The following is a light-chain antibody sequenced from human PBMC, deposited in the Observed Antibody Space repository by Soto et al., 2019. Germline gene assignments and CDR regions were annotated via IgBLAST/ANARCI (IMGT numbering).Light chain of an antibody. J-gene: IGKJ4*01. CDR3: KQYGSSLT. CDR2: AAS. V-gene: IGKV3-11*01. CDR1: QSVSSY. Sequence: ELLLPKSQATLSLSPVERATISCRASQSVSSYLAWYQQKPGHAPRLLIYAASNRATGIPASFSGSGSGTDSTLTISSLEPEDFAVYDCKQYGSSLTGGGVPKVDIK.